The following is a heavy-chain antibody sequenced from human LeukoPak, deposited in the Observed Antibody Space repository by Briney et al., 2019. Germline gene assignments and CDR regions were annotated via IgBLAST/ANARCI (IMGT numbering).Heavy chain of an antibody. J-gene: IGHJ6*03. D-gene: IGHD3-3*01. CDR1: GYTFTGYY. V-gene: IGHV1-2*02. CDR3: ARYITIFGVVTYTHMDV. CDR2: INPNSGGT. Sequence: ASVKVSCKASGYTFTGYYMHWVRQAPGQGLEWMGWINPNSGGTNYARKFQGRVTMTRDTSISTAYMELSRLRSDDTAVYYCARYITIFGVVTYTHMDVWGKGTTVTVSS.